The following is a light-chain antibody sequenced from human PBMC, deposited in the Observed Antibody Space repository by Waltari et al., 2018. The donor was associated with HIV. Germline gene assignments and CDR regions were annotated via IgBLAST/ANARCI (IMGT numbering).Light chain of an antibody. Sequence: SSELTQDPAVSVSVGHRVRITCRGDRRRGNYASWYQQKPGQAPILVIYGKNPRPSGMPDRFAGSSSGTTASLTITGTGSEAEAAYYCNSLDTSANHAVFGGGTKLTVL. J-gene: IGLJ2*01. CDR2: GKN. CDR1: RRRGNY. CDR3: NSLDTSANHAV. V-gene: IGLV3-19*01.